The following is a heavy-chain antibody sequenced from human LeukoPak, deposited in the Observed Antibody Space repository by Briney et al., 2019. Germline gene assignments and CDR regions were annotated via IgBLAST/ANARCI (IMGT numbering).Heavy chain of an antibody. CDR2: IYYSGST. CDR3: ARAAGPLAAPDF. V-gene: IGHV4-59*12. J-gene: IGHJ4*02. CDR1: GGSISSYY. D-gene: IGHD6-13*01. Sequence: ASETLSLTCTVSGGSISSYYWSWIRQPPGKGLEWIGDIYYSGSTNYNPSLKSRVTISVDTSKNQFSLKLSSVTAADTAVYYCARAAGPLAAPDFWGQGTPVTVSS.